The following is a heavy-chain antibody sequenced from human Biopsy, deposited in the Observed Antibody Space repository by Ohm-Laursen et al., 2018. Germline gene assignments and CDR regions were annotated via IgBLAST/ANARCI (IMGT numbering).Heavy chain of an antibody. CDR1: GGSISSNYYY. Sequence: PSDTLSLTCTVSGGSISSNYYYWGWIRQPPGKGLEWIGEINHSGRTNYNPSLKSRVTISVDTSKNQFSLKLNSVTAADTAVYFCARDSRGGHLNTTLITGKNLDSWGQGILVTVSS. D-gene: IGHD3-16*01. J-gene: IGHJ4*02. V-gene: IGHV4-39*07. CDR2: INHSGRT. CDR3: ARDSRGGHLNTTLITGKNLDS.